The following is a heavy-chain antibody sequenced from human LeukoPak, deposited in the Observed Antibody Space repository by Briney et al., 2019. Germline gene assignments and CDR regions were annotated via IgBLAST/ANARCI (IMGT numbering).Heavy chain of an antibody. D-gene: IGHD1-7*01. J-gene: IGHJ6*03. CDR1: GFTFSSYS. V-gene: IGHV3-48*01. CDR3: ARDLRTNWNFDYYYMDV. CDR2: ISSSSSTI. Sequence: PGGSLRLSCAASGFTFSSYSMNWVRQAPGKGLEWVSYISSSSSTIYYADSVKGRFTISRDNAKNSLYLQLNSLRAEDTAVYYCARDLRTNWNFDYYYMDVWGKGTTVTVSS.